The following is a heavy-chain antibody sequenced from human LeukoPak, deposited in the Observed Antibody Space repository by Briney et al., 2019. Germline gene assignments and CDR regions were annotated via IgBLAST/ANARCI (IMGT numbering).Heavy chain of an antibody. Sequence: GGSLRLSRAASGFSFSNYAMSWVRQAPGKGLEWVSVISGSGASTSYADSVQGRFTISRDNSKNTLYLQMNSLRAEDTAVYYCAKDQTVTRYYFDYWGQGTLVTVSS. V-gene: IGHV3-23*01. CDR1: GFSFSNYA. J-gene: IGHJ4*02. CDR2: ISGSGAST. CDR3: AKDQTVTRYYFDY. D-gene: IGHD5-18*01.